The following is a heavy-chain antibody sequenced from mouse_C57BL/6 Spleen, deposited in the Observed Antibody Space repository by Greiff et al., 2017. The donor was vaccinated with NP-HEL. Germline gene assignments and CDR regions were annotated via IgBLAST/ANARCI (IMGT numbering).Heavy chain of an antibody. CDR3: ASPHYYGYAMDY. J-gene: IGHJ4*01. D-gene: IGHD1-2*01. CDR1: GFTFTDYY. CDR2: IRNKANGYTT. V-gene: IGHV7-3*01. Sequence: EVKVEESGGGLVQPGGSLSLSCAASGFTFTDYYMSWVRQPPGKALEWLGFIRNKANGYTTEYSASVKGRFTISRDNSQSILYLQMNALRAEDSATYYCASPHYYGYAMDYWGQGTSVTVSS.